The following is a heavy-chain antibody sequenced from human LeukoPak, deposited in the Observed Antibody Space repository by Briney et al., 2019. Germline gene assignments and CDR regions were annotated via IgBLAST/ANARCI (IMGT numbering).Heavy chain of an antibody. CDR1: AFTFSSYA. CDR2: ISGSGGST. V-gene: IGHV3-23*01. D-gene: IGHD5-12*01. J-gene: IGHJ4*02. Sequence: GGSLRLSCAASAFTFSSYAMSWVRQAPGKGLEWVSAISGSGGSTYYADSVKGRFTISRDNSKNTLYLQMNSLRAEDTAVYYCAKGYSGYDYYFDYWGQGTLVTVSS. CDR3: AKGYSGYDYYFDY.